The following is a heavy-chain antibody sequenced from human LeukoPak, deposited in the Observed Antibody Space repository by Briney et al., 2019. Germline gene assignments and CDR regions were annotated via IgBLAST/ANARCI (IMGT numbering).Heavy chain of an antibody. CDR3: AKATTYYYDSSGYYPPFDY. J-gene: IGHJ4*02. CDR2: ISGSGGST. D-gene: IGHD3-22*01. V-gene: IGHV3-23*01. Sequence: GGSLRLSCAASGFTFSSYEMNWVRQAPGKGLEWVSAISGSGGSTYYADSVKGRFTISRDNSKNTLYLQMNSLRAEDTAVYYCAKATTYYYDSSGYYPPFDYWGQGTLVTVSS. CDR1: GFTFSSYE.